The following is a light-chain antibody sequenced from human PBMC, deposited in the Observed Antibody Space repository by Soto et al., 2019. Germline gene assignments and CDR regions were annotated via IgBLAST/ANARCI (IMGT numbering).Light chain of an antibody. J-gene: IGKJ2*01. CDR1: QGISSY. V-gene: IGKV1-39*01. Sequence: DIHMTQSPSSLSASVGDRVTITCRASQGISSYLNWYQQKPGKAPNLLIYSVSRLQSGVPSRFNGSGSGTNFTLTISSLQPEDFATYYCQQSYNTPPYTFGQGTKLEIK. CDR3: QQSYNTPPYT. CDR2: SVS.